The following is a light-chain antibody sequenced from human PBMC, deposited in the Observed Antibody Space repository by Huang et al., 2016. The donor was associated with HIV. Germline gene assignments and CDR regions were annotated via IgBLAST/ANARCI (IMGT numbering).Light chain of an antibody. CDR1: RDISNY. J-gene: IGKJ1*01. CDR2: DAS. CDR3: QHYDNLRT. Sequence: DIQMTQSPSSLSASVGDRVTITCQASRDISNYLNWYQQKPGKAPKLLIYDASNLETGVSSRFSGSGSGTDFTFTISSLQPEDIATYYCQHYDNLRTFGQGTKVEIK. V-gene: IGKV1-33*01.